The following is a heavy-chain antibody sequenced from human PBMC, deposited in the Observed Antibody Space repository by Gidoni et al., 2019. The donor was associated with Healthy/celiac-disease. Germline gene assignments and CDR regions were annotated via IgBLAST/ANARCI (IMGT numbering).Heavy chain of an antibody. D-gene: IGHD3-22*01. CDR1: GFSLSTSGVG. J-gene: IGHJ3*02. Sequence: QITLKESGPTLVKPTQTLTLTCTFSGFSLSTSGVGVGWIRQPPGKALEWLALIYWDDDKRYSPSLKSRLTITKDTSKNQVVLTMTNMDPVDTATYYCVSNTIVVGAFDIWGQGTMVTVSS. CDR2: IYWDDDK. V-gene: IGHV2-5*02. CDR3: VSNTIVVGAFDI.